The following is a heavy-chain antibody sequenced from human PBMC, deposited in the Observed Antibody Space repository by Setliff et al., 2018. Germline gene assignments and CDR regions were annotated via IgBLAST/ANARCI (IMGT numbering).Heavy chain of an antibody. J-gene: IGHJ4*02. Sequence: KPSETLSLTCTVYGGSFSNYYWGWIRQSPGKGLEWIGEINHSGSTNYNPSLKSRLTISVDASTNQFSLKLYSVTAADTAVYYCRYWSGYYNNDYWGQGTLVTVSS. V-gene: IGHV4-34*01. CDR1: GGSFSNYY. CDR3: RYWSGYYNNDY. D-gene: IGHD3-3*01. CDR2: INHSGST.